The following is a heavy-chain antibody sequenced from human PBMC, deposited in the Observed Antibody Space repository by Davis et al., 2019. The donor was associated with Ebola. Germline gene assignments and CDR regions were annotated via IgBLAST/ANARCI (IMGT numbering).Heavy chain of an antibody. CDR1: GFTFSGSA. V-gene: IGHV3-73*01. D-gene: IGHD5-12*01. J-gene: IGHJ4*02. CDR2: IRSKANSYAT. Sequence: GESLKISCAASGFTFSGSAMHWVRQASGKGLEWVGRIRSKANSYATAYAASVKGRFTISRDNSKNTLYLQMNSLRAEDTAVYYCAKNPPSRWLLSPELCDYWGQGTLVTVSS. CDR3: AKNPPSRWLLSPELCDY.